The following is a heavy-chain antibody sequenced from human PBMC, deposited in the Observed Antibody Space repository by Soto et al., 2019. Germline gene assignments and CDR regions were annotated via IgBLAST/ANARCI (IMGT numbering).Heavy chain of an antibody. D-gene: IGHD2-15*01. J-gene: IGHJ4*02. V-gene: IGHV3-21*01. CDR1: GFTFSTYS. Sequence: GGSLRLSCAASGFTFSTYSMNRVRQAPGKGLEWVADITTSSSFRFYADSVKGRFTISRDDAKNSLYLQMNSLRAEDTGVYYCARDLGVALATLTLDSWGQGTLVTVSS. CDR3: ARDLGVALATLTLDS. CDR2: ITTSSSFR.